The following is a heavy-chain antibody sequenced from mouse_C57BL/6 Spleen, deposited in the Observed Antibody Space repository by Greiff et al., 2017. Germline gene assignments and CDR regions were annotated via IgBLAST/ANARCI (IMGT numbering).Heavy chain of an antibody. V-gene: IGHV1-55*01. Sequence: QVQLQQPGAELVKPGASVKMSCKASGYTFTSYWITWVKQRPGQGLEWIGDIYPGSGSTKYNEKFKSKATLTVDTSPSTAYMQLSSLTSEDSAVYYCARRTVGYFDVWGTGTTVTVSS. CDR3: ARRTVGYFDV. CDR2: IYPGSGST. J-gene: IGHJ1*03. CDR1: GYTFTSYW. D-gene: IGHD1-1*01.